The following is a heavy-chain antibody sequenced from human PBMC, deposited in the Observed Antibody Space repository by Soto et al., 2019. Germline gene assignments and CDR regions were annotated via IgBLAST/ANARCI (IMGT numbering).Heavy chain of an antibody. CDR1: GYTFTSYA. Sequence: QVQLVQSGAEVKKPGASVKVSCKASGYTFTSYAMHWVRQAPGQRLEWMGWINAGNGNTKYSQKFQGRVTITRDTSASTAYMELSSLRSEDTAVYYCARNPLGVPAAMPLDYWGQGTLVTVSS. V-gene: IGHV1-3*01. CDR2: INAGNGNT. CDR3: ARNPLGVPAAMPLDY. J-gene: IGHJ4*02. D-gene: IGHD2-2*01.